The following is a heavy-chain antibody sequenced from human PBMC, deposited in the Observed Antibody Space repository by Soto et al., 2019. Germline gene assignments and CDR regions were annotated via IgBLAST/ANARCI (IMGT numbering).Heavy chain of an antibody. V-gene: IGHV4-34*01. D-gene: IGHD6-13*01. CDR1: GGSFSGYY. J-gene: IGHJ6*02. Sequence: SETLSLTCAVYGGSFSGYYWSWIRQPPGKGLEWIGEINHSGSTNYNPSLKSRVTISVDTSKNQFSLKLSSVTAADTAVYYCARAGPQYSSSWTYYYYYYGMDVWGQGTTVTVAS. CDR2: INHSGST. CDR3: ARAGPQYSSSWTYYYYYYGMDV.